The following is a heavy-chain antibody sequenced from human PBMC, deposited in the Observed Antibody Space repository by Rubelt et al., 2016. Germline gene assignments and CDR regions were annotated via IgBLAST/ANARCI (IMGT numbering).Heavy chain of an antibody. J-gene: IGHJ4*02. CDR3: ARGYDRSGYPATPFDY. V-gene: IGHV3-30*19. D-gene: IGHD3-22*01. Sequence: EIGGGVVQPGRSLRLSCAASGFTFSSYGMHWVRQAPGKGLEWVAVISYDGSNKYYADSVKGRFTIARDNSKNTLYLQMNSLRAEDTAVYYCARGYDRSGYPATPFDYWGQGTLVPVSS. CDR1: GFTFSSYG. CDR2: ISYDGSNK.